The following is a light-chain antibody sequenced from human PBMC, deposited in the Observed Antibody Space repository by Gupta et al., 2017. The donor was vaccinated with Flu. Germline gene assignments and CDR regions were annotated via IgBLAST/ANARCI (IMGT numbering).Light chain of an antibody. CDR3: QQRSDWPLT. CDR2: DAY. J-gene: IGKJ4*01. Sequence: PATLSLSPGERATLSCRASQSVSSYLAWYQQKPGQAPRLLIYDAYNRATGIPARFSGSGSGTDFTLTISSLEAEDFAVYYCQQRSDWPLTFGGGTKVEIK. V-gene: IGKV3-11*01. CDR1: QSVSSY.